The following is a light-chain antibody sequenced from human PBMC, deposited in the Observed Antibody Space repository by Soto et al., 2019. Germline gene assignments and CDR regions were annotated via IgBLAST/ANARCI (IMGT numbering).Light chain of an antibody. CDR1: SSDVGGYNY. V-gene: IGLV2-14*01. CDR2: GVS. J-gene: IGLJ1*01. Sequence: QSVLTQPASVSGSPGQSITISCTGTSSDVGGYNYVSWYQHHPGKAPKLMIYGVSNRPSGISNRFSGSKSGSTASLTISGLQAEDEADYYCGSFTSGSTCVFGTGTKVTVL. CDR3: GSFTSGSTCV.